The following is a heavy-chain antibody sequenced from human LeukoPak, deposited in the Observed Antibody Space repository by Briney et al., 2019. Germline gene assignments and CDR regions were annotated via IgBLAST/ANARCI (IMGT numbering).Heavy chain of an antibody. CDR3: ARDQGLTAPPPYGLDV. CDR2: IIPVINIT. Sequence: RASVQVSCKTSGGTFSTSAITWVRQAPGQGLEWMGRIIPVINITTYAQRFQGRVTITADTSTSTVYMELSSLRSEETAVYYCARDQGLTAPPPYGLDVWGQGTTVIVSS. CDR1: GGTFSTSA. D-gene: IGHD5-18*01. V-gene: IGHV1-69*04. J-gene: IGHJ6*02.